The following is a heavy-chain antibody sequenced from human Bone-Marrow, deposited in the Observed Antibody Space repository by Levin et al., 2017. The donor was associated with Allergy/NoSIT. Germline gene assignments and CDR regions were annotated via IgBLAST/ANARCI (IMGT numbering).Heavy chain of an antibody. CDR2: ISGSGGST. V-gene: IGHV3-23*01. CDR1: GFTFSSYT. Sequence: SCAASGFTFSSYTMSWVRQAPGKGLDWVSGISGSGGSTYYADSVKGRFTISRDKSKTTMYLQMNSLRAEETAIYYCARNNYYYALDVWGQGTTVTVSS. CDR3: ARNNYYYALDV. J-gene: IGHJ6*01.